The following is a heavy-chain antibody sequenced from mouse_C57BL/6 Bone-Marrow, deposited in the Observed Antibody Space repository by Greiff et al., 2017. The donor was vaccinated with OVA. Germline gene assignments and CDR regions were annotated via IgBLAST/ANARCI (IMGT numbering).Heavy chain of an antibody. J-gene: IGHJ2*01. CDR1: GFTIKNTY. CDR2: IDPANGNT. V-gene: IGHV14-3*01. CDR3: ASLPPPYYFDY. Sequence: EVQLQQSVAELVRPGASVKLSCTASGFTIKNTYMHWVKQRPEQGLEWIGRIDPANGNTKYAPKFQGKATITADTSSNTAYLQLSSLTSEDTAIYYCASLPPPYYFDYWGQGTTLTVSS. D-gene: IGHD2-10*01.